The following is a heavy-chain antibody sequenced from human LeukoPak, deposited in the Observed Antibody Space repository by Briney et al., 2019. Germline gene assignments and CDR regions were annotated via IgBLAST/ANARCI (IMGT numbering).Heavy chain of an antibody. V-gene: IGHV3-21*01. CDR1: GFSVSSNY. D-gene: IGHD5-18*01. CDR2: ISSSSTYI. Sequence: GGSLRLSCAASGFSVSSNYMSWVRQTPGKGLEWVSSISSSSTYIYYADSVKGRFTISRDNAKNSLYLQMNSLRAEDRAVYYCARNKKGDRYTYGHDYWGQGTLVTVSS. J-gene: IGHJ4*02. CDR3: ARNKKGDRYTYGHDY.